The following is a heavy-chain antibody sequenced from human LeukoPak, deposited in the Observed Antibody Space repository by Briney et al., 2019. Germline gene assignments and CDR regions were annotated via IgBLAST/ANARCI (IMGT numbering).Heavy chain of an antibody. CDR3: ASFFCTSALCYYLDY. J-gene: IGHJ4*02. Sequence: ASVKVSCKASGYTFTSNALGWVRQAPGQGLEWMGWINTNTGNPTYAQGFTGRFVFSLDTSDNTAYLQISSLQAEDTAVYSCASFFCTSALCYYLDYWGQGTLVTVPS. D-gene: IGHD2-8*01. CDR2: INTNTGNP. CDR1: GYTFTSNA. V-gene: IGHV7-4-1*02.